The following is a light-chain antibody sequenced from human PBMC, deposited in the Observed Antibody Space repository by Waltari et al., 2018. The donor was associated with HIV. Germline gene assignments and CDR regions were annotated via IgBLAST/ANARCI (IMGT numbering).Light chain of an antibody. CDR3: ATWDDSLNGWV. CDR2: SND. J-gene: IGLJ3*02. CDR1: SSNIGSNT. V-gene: IGLV1-44*01. Sequence: QSVLTQPPSAPGTPGQRVTISCSGSSSNIGSNTVSWYQQVPGTAPKVFIYSNDDRPSGVPDRFSGSKSGTSASLAISGLQSEDEADYYCATWDDSLNGWVFGGGTKVTVL.